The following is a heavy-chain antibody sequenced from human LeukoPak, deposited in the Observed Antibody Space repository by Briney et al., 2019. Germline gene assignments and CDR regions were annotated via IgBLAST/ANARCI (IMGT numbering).Heavy chain of an antibody. CDR2: IGWSGSST. CDR1: GFTLDDYG. J-gene: IGHJ4*02. D-gene: IGHD6-19*01. V-gene: IGHV3-20*04. Sequence: GGSLRLSCAASGFTLDDYGMSWVRQAPGKGLEWVSGIGWSGSSTGYADSVKGRFTISIDNAKNSLYLQLNSLRAKDTAFYYCARDRASGWYRGDYDYWGQGTLVTVSS. CDR3: ARDRASGWYRGDYDY.